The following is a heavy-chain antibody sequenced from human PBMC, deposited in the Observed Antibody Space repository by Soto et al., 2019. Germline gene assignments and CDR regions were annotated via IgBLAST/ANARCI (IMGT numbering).Heavy chain of an antibody. CDR1: GVSFSGYY. Sequence: SETLSLTCAVYGVSFSGYYWSWIRQPPGKGLEWIGEINHSGSTNYNPSLKSRVTISVDTSKNQFSLKLSSVTAADTAVYYCARGGKVRGVIHTDYYYYMDVWGKGTTVTVSS. CDR3: ARGGKVRGVIHTDYYYYMDV. V-gene: IGHV4-34*01. J-gene: IGHJ6*03. D-gene: IGHD3-10*01. CDR2: INHSGST.